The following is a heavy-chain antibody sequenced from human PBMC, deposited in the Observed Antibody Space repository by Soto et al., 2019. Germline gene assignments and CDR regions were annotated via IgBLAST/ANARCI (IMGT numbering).Heavy chain of an antibody. D-gene: IGHD3-10*01. Sequence: QRQLQQWGAGLLKPSETLSLICAGYGGSFSDYYWAWIRQPPGKGLEWIGEITDSGITNYNSSLKSRVTISVEGSKNQFSLNLRSVTAADTAVYYCARSRGGVQDWGQGTLVTVSS. CDR3: ARSRGGVQD. CDR2: ITDSGIT. CDR1: GGSFSDYY. J-gene: IGHJ1*01. V-gene: IGHV4-34*01.